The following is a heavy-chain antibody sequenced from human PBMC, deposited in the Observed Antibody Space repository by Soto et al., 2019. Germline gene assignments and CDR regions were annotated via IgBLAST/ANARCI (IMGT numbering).Heavy chain of an antibody. Sequence: ASVKVSCKASGYTFTGYYMHWVRQAPGQGLEWMGWINPNSGGTNYAQKFQGWVTMTRDTSISTAYMELSRLRSDDTAVYYCARPYSSSSSGWDSGYGMDVWGQGTTVTVSS. D-gene: IGHD6-6*01. V-gene: IGHV1-2*04. J-gene: IGHJ6*02. CDR1: GYTFTGYY. CDR2: INPNSGGT. CDR3: ARPYSSSSSGWDSGYGMDV.